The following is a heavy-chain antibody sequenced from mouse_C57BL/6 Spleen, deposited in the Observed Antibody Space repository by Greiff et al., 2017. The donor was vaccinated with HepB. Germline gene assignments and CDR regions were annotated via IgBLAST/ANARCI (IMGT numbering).Heavy chain of an antibody. V-gene: IGHV1-81*01. J-gene: IGHJ2*01. CDR2: IYPRSGNT. D-gene: IGHD1-1*01. CDR1: GYTFTSYG. CDR3: ARGGTTVVATRYFDY. Sequence: QVQLKESGAELARPGASVKLSCKASGYTFTSYGISWVKQRTGQGLEWIGEIYPRSGNTYYNEKFKGKATLTADKSSSTAYMELRSLTSEDSAVYFCARGGTTVVATRYFDYWGQGTTLTVSS.